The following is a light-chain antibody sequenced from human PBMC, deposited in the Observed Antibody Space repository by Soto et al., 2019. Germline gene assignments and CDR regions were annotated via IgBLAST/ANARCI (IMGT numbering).Light chain of an antibody. J-gene: IGKJ1*01. V-gene: IGKV1-5*03. Sequence: DIQMTQSPSTLSASVGDRVTITCRASQSINSWLAWYQQKPGKAPNLLIYKASSLESGVPARFSGSASGTDFSLTISSLQPDDFATYYCQQYNESPWTFGQGTKVEIK. CDR3: QQYNESPWT. CDR1: QSINSW. CDR2: KAS.